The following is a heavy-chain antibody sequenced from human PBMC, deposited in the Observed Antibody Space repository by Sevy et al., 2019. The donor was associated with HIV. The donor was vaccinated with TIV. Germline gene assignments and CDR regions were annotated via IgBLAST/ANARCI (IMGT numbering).Heavy chain of an antibody. V-gene: IGHV1-24*01. D-gene: IGHD3-22*01. CDR2: FDPEDDEK. CDR3: ATTKDSYDTSGYPFDS. CDR1: GYTLTELS. Sequence: ATVKVSCKVSGYTLTELSMHWVRQAPGKGLEWMGTFDPEDDEKIYAQKFQGRVTMTEDTSTDTAYMELSRLRSEDTAVYYCATTKDSYDTSGYPFDSWGQGTLVTVSS. J-gene: IGHJ4*02.